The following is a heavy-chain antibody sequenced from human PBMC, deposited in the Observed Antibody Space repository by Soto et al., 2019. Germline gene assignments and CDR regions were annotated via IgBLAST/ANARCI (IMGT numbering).Heavy chain of an antibody. CDR1: GGSISSYY. CDR2: IYYSGST. J-gene: IGHJ4*02. Sequence: SETLSLTCTVSGGSISSYYWSWIRQPPGKGLEWIGYIYYSGSTNYNPSLKSRVTISLDTSKNQLSLRLSSVTAADTAVYYCASAYNWNYVSFDYWGQGTLVTVSS. V-gene: IGHV4-59*01. D-gene: IGHD1-7*01. CDR3: ASAYNWNYVSFDY.